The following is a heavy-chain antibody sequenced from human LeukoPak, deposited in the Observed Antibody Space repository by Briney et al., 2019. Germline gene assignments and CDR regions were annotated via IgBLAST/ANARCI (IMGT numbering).Heavy chain of an antibody. Sequence: ASVKVSCKASGYTFTSYGISWLRQAPGQGLEWMGWMSGYNGNTNYAQKLQGRVTMTTDTSTSTAYMELWSLRSDDTAVYYCARDIIAAAGLYYFDYWGQGTLVTVSS. J-gene: IGHJ4*02. V-gene: IGHV1-18*01. CDR3: ARDIIAAAGLYYFDY. D-gene: IGHD6-13*01. CDR1: GYTFTSYG. CDR2: MSGYNGNT.